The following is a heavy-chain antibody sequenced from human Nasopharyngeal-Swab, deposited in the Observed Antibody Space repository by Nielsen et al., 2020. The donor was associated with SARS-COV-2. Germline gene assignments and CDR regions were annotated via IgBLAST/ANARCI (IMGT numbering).Heavy chain of an antibody. D-gene: IGHD2-8*01. CDR3: VRDQRLGVPMALGRAVFDY. V-gene: IGHV3-64*01. J-gene: IGHJ4*02. Sequence: LSLTCAVSGFPFSGYSMHWVRQAPGKGLEYVSAISDTGDTTYYARSVRGRFTISRDNSKNTLFLQMGSLRTEDVAVYYCVRDQRLGVPMALGRAVFDYWGQGTLVTVSS. CDR2: ISDTGDTT. CDR1: GFPFSGYS.